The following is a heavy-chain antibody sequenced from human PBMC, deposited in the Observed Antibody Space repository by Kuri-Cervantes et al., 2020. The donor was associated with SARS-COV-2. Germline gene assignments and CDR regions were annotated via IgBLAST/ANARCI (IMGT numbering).Heavy chain of an antibody. J-gene: IGHJ6*03. D-gene: IGHD2-2*01. CDR1: GGTFSHCA. CDR2: IIPILGTA. Sequence: SVKVSCKASGGTFSHCAFSWVRQAPGQGLEWVGRIIPILGTADYAQKFQGRVTLTADKSTSTAYMELSSLRSEDTAVYYCASTSPSYCSSTSCYWYYMDVWGKGTTVTVSS. V-gene: IGHV1-69*04. CDR3: ASTSPSYCSSTSCYWYYMDV.